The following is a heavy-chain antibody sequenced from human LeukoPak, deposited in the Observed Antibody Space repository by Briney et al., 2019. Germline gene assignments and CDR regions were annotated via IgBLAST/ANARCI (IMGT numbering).Heavy chain of an antibody. CDR2: ISYDGSNK. CDR3: ARDPLGDGYNLFDY. CDR1: GFTFSYYG. Sequence: GRSLRLSCAASGFTFSYYGLHWVRQAPGKGLEWVALISYDGSNKDYADSVKGRFTISRDNAKNSLYLQMNSLRAEDTAVYYCARDPLGDGYNLFDYWGQGTLVTVSS. V-gene: IGHV3-30*03. D-gene: IGHD5-24*01. J-gene: IGHJ4*02.